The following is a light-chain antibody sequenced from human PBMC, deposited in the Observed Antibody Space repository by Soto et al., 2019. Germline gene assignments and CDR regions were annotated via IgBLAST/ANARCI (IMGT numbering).Light chain of an antibody. CDR1: QSVSSN. J-gene: IGKJ1*01. Sequence: EIVMTQSPATLSVSPGERATLSCRASQSVSSNLAWYQQKPGQXPRXXIYGASTRATGIPARFSVSGSGTEFTITISSLQSEDGEVYDGQQYNNWPRTFGQGTKVDIK. CDR2: GAS. V-gene: IGKV3-15*01. CDR3: QQYNNWPRT.